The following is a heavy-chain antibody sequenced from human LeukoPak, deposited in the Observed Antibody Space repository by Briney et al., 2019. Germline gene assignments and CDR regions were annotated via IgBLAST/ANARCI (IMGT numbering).Heavy chain of an antibody. Sequence: SQTLSLTCTVSDVSVSTGYYYWNWIRQPPGKGLEWIGYISYSGRTYYNPSLKSRVAISVDTSKNQFSLKLTFLTAADTAVYYCARESYSRYYYFDYWGQGTLVTVSS. CDR1: DVSVSTGYYY. CDR3: ARESYSRYYYFDY. D-gene: IGHD6-13*01. CDR2: ISYSGRT. V-gene: IGHV4-30-4*01. J-gene: IGHJ4*02.